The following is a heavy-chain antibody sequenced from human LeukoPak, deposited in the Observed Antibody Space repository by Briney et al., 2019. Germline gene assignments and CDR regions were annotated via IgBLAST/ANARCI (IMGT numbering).Heavy chain of an antibody. CDR3: ARAMGRGLRPITTDFHYYYYMDV. D-gene: IGHD5/OR15-5a*01. J-gene: IGHJ6*03. CDR1: GFTFSSYG. V-gene: IGHV3-7*01. Sequence: GGTLRLSCAASGFTFSSYGMSWVRQAPGKGLEWVANIKQDGSEKYYVDSVKGRFTISRDNAKNSLYLQMNSLRAEDTAVYYCARAMGRGLRPITTDFHYYYYMDVWGKGTTVTISS. CDR2: IKQDGSEK.